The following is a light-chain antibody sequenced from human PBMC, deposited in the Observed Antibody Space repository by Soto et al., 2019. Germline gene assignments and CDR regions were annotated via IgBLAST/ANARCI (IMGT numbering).Light chain of an antibody. J-gene: IGKJ5*01. V-gene: IGKV3-15*01. CDR1: QSVSSN. CDR3: QQYNNWPST. Sequence: EIVLTQSPGTLSVSPGERATLSCRARQSVSSNLAWYQQKPGQAPRLLIYGASTRATGIPARLSGSGSGTEFTLTISSLQSEDFAVYYCQQYNNWPSTFGQGTRLEIK. CDR2: GAS.